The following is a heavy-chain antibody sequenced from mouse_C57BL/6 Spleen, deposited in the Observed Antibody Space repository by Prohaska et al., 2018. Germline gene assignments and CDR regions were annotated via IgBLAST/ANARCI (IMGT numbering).Heavy chain of an antibody. J-gene: IGHJ4*01. D-gene: IGHD1-1*01. Sequence: QVQLQQPGAELVRPGSSVKLSCKASGYTFTSYWMHWVKQRPIQGLEWIGNIDPSDSETHYNQKFKDKATLTVDKSSSTAYMQLSSLTSEDSAVYYCARPTTVAPYAMDYWGQGTSVTVSS. V-gene: IGHV1-52*01. CDR3: ARPTTVAPYAMDY. CDR1: GYTFTSYW. CDR2: IDPSDSET.